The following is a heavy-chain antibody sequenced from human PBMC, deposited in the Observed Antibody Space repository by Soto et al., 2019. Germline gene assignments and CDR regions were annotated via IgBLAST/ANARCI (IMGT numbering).Heavy chain of an antibody. CDR2: IYYSGST. CDR3: ARAIAKYSSSGFDP. Sequence: SETLSLTCTVSGGSISSGGYYWSWIRQHPGKGLEWIGYIYYSGSTNYNPSLTSRVTISVDTSKNQFSLKLSSVTAADTAVYYCARAIAKYSSSGFDPWGQGTLVTVSS. V-gene: IGHV4-61*08. J-gene: IGHJ5*02. D-gene: IGHD6-13*01. CDR1: GGSISSGGYY.